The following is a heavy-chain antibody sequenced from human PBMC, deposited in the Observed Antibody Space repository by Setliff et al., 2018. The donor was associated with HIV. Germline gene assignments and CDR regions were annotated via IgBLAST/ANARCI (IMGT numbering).Heavy chain of an antibody. Sequence: SETLSLTCAVYGESFSGYYWSWIRQPPGKGLEWIGEINHSGSTNYNPSLKSRVTISVDTSKNQFSLRLSSVTAADTAVYYCARVPRQLLKGAAAYFDYWGQGILVTVSS. CDR3: ARVPRQLLKGAAAYFDY. J-gene: IGHJ4*02. CDR1: GESFSGYY. V-gene: IGHV4-34*01. CDR2: INHSGST. D-gene: IGHD5-18*01.